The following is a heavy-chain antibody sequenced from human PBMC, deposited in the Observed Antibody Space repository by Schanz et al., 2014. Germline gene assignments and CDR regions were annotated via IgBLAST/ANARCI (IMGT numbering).Heavy chain of an antibody. CDR3: ARDVGRPGHFWYFDL. V-gene: IGHV1-2*02. CDR2: TNPNGGA. Sequence: QGHLVQSGAEVKEPGASVQVSCKASGYVFTAYYMHWVRQAPGQGLEWMGVTNPNGGAEFAQKFQGRISMTRDTSTTPFYLELTTLTSADTAVYFCARDVGRPGHFWYFDLWGRGTLVTVSS. J-gene: IGHJ2*01. D-gene: IGHD1-1*01. CDR1: GYVFTAYY.